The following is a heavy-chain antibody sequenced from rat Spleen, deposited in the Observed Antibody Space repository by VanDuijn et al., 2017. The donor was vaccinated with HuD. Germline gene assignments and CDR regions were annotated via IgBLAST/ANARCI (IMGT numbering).Heavy chain of an antibody. D-gene: IGHD1-11*01. J-gene: IGHJ2*01. CDR3: ARLEGSFDY. V-gene: IGHV5-22*01. Sequence: EVQLVESGGGLVQPGRSLKLSCAASAFTFSDYYMAWVRQAPKKGLEWVASVTYEGSGTYYGDSVKGRCTISRDNAKSTLYLQMNSLRSEDTATYYCARLEGSFDYWGQGVMVTVSS. CDR2: VTYEGSGT. CDR1: AFTFSDYY.